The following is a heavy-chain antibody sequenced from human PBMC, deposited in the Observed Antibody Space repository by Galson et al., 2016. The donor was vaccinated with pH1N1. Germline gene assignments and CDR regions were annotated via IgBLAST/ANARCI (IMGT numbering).Heavy chain of an antibody. D-gene: IGHD1-1*01. J-gene: IGHJ4*02. CDR3: ARDQNWNLDY. CDR1: GYTLTTFG. Sequence: SVKVSCKASGYTLTTFGISWVRQAPGKGLEWLGWISTSKGNTKNAQRLLDRVTMTRDTSTSTVFMELTSLRSDDTAIYYCARDQNWNLDYWGQGTLVTVSS. CDR2: ISTSKGNT. V-gene: IGHV1-18*01.